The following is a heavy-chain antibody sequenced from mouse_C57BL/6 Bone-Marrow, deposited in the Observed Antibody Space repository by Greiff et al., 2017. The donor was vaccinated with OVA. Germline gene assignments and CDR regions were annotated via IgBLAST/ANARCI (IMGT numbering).Heavy chain of an antibody. D-gene: IGHD1-1*01. CDR3: ARHGRLLRWMFAY. CDR1: GFTFSDYY. J-gene: IGHJ3*01. V-gene: IGHV5-12*01. CDR2: ISNGGGST. Sequence: EVKLVESGGGLVQPGGSLKLSCAASGFTFSDYYMYWVRQTPEKRLEWVAYISNGGGSTYYPATVKGRFTISRDNAKNTLYLQMSRLKSEDTAMYYCARHGRLLRWMFAYWGQGTLVTVSA.